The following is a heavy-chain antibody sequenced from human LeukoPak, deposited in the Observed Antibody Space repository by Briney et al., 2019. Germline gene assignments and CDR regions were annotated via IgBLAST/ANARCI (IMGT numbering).Heavy chain of an antibody. CDR1: GGSISSSSYY. V-gene: IGHV4-61*01. CDR2: IYYSGST. Sequence: PSETLSLTCTVSGGSISSSSYYWSWIRQPPGKGLEWIGYIYYSGSTNYNPSLKSRVTISVDTSKNQFSLKLSSVTAADTAVYYCARARLTSMIVVPIPTTGDYFDYWGQGTLVTVSS. J-gene: IGHJ4*02. CDR3: ARARLTSMIVVPIPTTGDYFDY. D-gene: IGHD3-22*01.